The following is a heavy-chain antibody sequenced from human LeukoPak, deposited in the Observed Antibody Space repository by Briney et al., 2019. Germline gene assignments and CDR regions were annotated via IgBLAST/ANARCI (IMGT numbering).Heavy chain of an antibody. CDR3: ARESGSVTSEVDFDY. J-gene: IGHJ4*02. CDR1: DFTFSSYG. CDR2: IQYDGVYK. Sequence: GGSLRLSCAASDFTFSSYGMHWVRQAPGKGLEWVAFIQYDGVYKDYGDSVKGRFTISRDNAKNSLYLQMNSLRAEDTAVYYCARESGSVTSEVDFDYWGQGTLVTVSS. V-gene: IGHV3-30*02. D-gene: IGHD4-17*01.